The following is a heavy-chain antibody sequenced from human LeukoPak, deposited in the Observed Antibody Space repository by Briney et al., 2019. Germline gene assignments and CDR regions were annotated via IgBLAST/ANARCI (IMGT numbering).Heavy chain of an antibody. V-gene: IGHV3-30*04. CDR1: GFTFSSYT. D-gene: IGHD3-10*01. CDR3: ARGDWELPYFDY. Sequence: GGSLRLSCAASGFTFSSYTLHWVRQAPGKGPEWVAVISYDGSNNYYADSVKGRFTISRDTSKNTLYLQMNSLRPEDTAVYYCARGDWELPYFDYWGQGTLVTVSS. J-gene: IGHJ4*02. CDR2: ISYDGSNN.